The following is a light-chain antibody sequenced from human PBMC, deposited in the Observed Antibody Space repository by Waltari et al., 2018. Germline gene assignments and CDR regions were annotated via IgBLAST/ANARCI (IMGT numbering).Light chain of an antibody. Sequence: QPVLPHPPSASETPGPGLTVSFSGCGSHLGTNDLSWYQQLPATAPKLLIYRSDQRPSGVPERFSGSKSGTSASLAISGLRSEYEADYYCAAWDDSLSGWVFGGGTKLTVL. V-gene: IGLV1-47*01. CDR1: GSHLGTND. CDR3: AAWDDSLSGWV. J-gene: IGLJ3*02. CDR2: RSD.